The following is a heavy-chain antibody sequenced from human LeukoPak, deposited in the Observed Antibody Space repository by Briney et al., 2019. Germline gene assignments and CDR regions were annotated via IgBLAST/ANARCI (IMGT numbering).Heavy chain of an antibody. J-gene: IGHJ1*01. CDR3: ARVSGPGMNEYFHL. CDR1: GFTVSDNY. Sequence: GGSLRLSCAASGFTVSDNYMGWVRQAPGKGLEWVSIIHSGGNTYYSDSVKGRFTISRDTSKNTLFLQMNSLRAEDTAVYYCARVSGPGMNEYFHLWGQGTLVTVSS. CDR2: IHSGGNT. V-gene: IGHV3-53*01. D-gene: IGHD3-10*01.